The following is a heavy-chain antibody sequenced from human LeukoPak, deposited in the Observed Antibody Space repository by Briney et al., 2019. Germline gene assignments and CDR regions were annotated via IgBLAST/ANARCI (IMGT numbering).Heavy chain of an antibody. D-gene: IGHD2-15*01. Sequence: SETLSLTCTVSDGPIRSHYWTWIRQSPLKGLEWIGDISNSGSTKYNPSLKSRVTISIDASKSQFSLRLTSVTAADTAVYYCGRDALVGYFSYYYIDVWGKGTTVTVSS. J-gene: IGHJ6*03. CDR3: GRDALVGYFSYYYIDV. V-gene: IGHV4-59*11. CDR2: ISNSGST. CDR1: DGPIRSHY.